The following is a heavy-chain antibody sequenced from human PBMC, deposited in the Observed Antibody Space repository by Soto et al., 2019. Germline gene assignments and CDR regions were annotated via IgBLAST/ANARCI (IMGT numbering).Heavy chain of an antibody. CDR3: ATVRWELHDAFDL. V-gene: IGHV4-31*03. D-gene: IGHD4-17*01. CDR2: IYHSGMT. J-gene: IGHJ3*01. Sequence: QVQLQESGPGLVKPSQTLSLTCTVSGGSISTGGYYWSWIRQHPGRGLAWIGYIYHSGMTFSNPSLQSRVAISIDTSENQFSLKLSSVTAADTAVYYCATVRWELHDAFDLWGHGTMVSVYS. CDR1: GGSISTGGYY.